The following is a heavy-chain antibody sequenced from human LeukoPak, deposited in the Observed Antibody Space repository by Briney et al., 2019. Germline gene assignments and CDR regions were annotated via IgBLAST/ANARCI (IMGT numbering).Heavy chain of an antibody. CDR3: ARGRQSGPTPFDY. CDR2: IIPIFGTA. CDR1: GGTFSSYA. Sequence: SVKVSCKASGGTFSSYAISWVRQAPGQGLEWMGGIIPIFGTANYAQKFQGRVTITADESTSTAYMEPSSLRSEDTAVYYCARGRQSGPTPFDYWGQGTLVTVSS. V-gene: IGHV1-69*01. D-gene: IGHD4-17*01. J-gene: IGHJ4*02.